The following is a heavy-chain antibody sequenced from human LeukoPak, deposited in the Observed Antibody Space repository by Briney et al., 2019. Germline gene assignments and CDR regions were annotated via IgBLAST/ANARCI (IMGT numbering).Heavy chain of an antibody. J-gene: IGHJ4*02. CDR2: IYYSGST. V-gene: IGHV4-39*01. CDR1: GGSISSSGYY. D-gene: IGHD6-19*01. CDR3: ARRPAVVKYYFDY. Sequence: PSETLSLTCTVSGGSISSSGYYWGWIRQTPGKGLEWIGSIYYSGSTYYNPSLKSRVTISVGTSKNQFSLKLSSVTAADTAVYYCARRPAVVKYYFDYWGQGTLVTVSS.